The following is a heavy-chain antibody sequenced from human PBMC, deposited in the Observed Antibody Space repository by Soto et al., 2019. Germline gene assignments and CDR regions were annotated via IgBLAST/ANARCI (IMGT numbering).Heavy chain of an antibody. D-gene: IGHD5-18*01. CDR3: AGPGYSSQDY. CDR2: ISGSGDGT. J-gene: IGHJ4*02. Sequence: SGGSLRLSSAASGFTFSSFALSWVRQAPGKGLEWVSAISGSGDGTDYADSVKGRFTISRDNSKNTLYLQMNSLRAEDTAVYYCAGPGYSSQDYWGQGALVTVSS. CDR1: GFTFSSFA. V-gene: IGHV3-23*01.